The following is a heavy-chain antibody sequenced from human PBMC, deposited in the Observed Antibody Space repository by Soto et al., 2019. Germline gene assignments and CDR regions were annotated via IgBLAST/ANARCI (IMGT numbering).Heavy chain of an antibody. CDR3: ARGFTIPQYYFDY. Sequence: PSETLSLTCTVSGGSISSYYWSWIRQPPGKGLEWIGYIYYSGSTNYNPSLKSRVTISVDTSKNQFSLKLSSVTAADTAVYYCARGFTIPQYYFDYWGQGTLVTVSS. CDR1: GGSISSYY. D-gene: IGHD3-9*01. J-gene: IGHJ4*02. V-gene: IGHV4-59*01. CDR2: IYYSGST.